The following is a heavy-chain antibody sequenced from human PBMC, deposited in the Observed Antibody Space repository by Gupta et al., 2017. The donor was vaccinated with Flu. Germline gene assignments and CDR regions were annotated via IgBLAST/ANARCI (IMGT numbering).Heavy chain of an antibody. V-gene: IGHV4-61*02. Sequence: QVRLQESGPGLVNPLQTLSLPCTVSGHSITSGASYSNWVRLPAGKGLEWIGRMYASGAAYYNAALSGRVTMSIQTAKNQRSLKLISMTAADTAVDDGARGRSGGNWFDSWGQGTLVTVSS. CDR3: ARGRSGGNWFDS. D-gene: IGHD2-15*01. CDR2: MYASGAA. J-gene: IGHJ5*01. CDR1: GHSITSGASY.